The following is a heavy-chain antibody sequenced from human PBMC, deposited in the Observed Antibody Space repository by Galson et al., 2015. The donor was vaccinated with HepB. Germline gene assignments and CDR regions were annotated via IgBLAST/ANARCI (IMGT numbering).Heavy chain of an antibody. CDR1: GGTFSSYA. V-gene: IGHV1-69*13. Sequence: SVKVSCKASGGTFSSYAISWVRQAPGQGLEWMGGIIPIFGIANYAQKFQGRVTITADESTSTAYMELSSLRSEDTAVYYCARDRRRTSSIVVVTAKNAFDIWGQGTMVTVSS. CDR2: IIPIFGIA. D-gene: IGHD2-21*02. J-gene: IGHJ3*02. CDR3: ARDRRRTSSIVVVTAKNAFDI.